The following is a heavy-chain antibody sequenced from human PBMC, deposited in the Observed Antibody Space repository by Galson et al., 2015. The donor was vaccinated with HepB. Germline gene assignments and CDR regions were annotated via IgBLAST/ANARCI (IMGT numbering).Heavy chain of an antibody. CDR2: INPNSGGT. CDR1: GYTFTGYY. CDR3: ARERRGSGYAGGSWFDP. D-gene: IGHD5-12*01. V-gene: IGHV1-2*06. J-gene: IGHJ5*02. Sequence: SVKVSCKASGYTFTGYYMHWVRQAPGQGLEWMGRINPNSGGTNYAQKFQGRVTMTRDTSISTAYMELSRLRSDDTAVYYCARERRGSGYAGGSWFDPWGQGTLVTGSS.